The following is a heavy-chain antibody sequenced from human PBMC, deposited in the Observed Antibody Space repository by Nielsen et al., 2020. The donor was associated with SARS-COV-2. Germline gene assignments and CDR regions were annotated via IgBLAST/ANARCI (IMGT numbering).Heavy chain of an antibody. V-gene: IGHV4-39*07. D-gene: IGHD3-3*01. CDR3: ARYVKGGSYDFWSGYWAGHVNY. CDR2: IYYSGST. J-gene: IGHJ4*02. Sequence: WIRQPLGKGLEWIGSIYYSGSTYYNPSLKSRVTISVDTSKNQFSLKLSSVTAADTAVYYCARYVKGGSYDFWSGYWAGHVNYWGQGTLVTVSS.